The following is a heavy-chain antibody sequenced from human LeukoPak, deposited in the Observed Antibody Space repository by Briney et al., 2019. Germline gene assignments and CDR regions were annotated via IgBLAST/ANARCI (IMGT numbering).Heavy chain of an antibody. V-gene: IGHV5-51*01. CDR1: GYSFTSYW. D-gene: IGHD4-17*01. CDR3: ARHPDYGDYVFDP. Sequence: GESLKISCKGSGYSFTSYWIGWVRQMPGKGPEWMGIIYPGDSDTRYSPSFQGQVTISADKSISTAYLQWSSLKASDTAMYYCARHPDYGDYVFDPWGQGTLVTVSS. J-gene: IGHJ5*02. CDR2: IYPGDSDT.